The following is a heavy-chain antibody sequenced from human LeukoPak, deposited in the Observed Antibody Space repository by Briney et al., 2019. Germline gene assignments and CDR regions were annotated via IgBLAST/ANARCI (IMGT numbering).Heavy chain of an antibody. J-gene: IGHJ3*02. CDR3: ARAAQYSSIYDAFDI. CDR2: IYTSGST. CDR1: GGSISSYY. V-gene: IGHV4-4*07. Sequence: SETLSLTCTVSGGSISSYYWSWIRQPAGKGLEWIGRIYTSGSTNYNPSLKSRVTMSVDTSKNQFSLKLSSVTAADTAVYYCARAAQYSSIYDAFDIWGQGTMVTVSS. D-gene: IGHD6-13*01.